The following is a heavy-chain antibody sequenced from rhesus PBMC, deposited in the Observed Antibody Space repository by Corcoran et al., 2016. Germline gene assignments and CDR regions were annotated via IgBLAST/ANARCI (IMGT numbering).Heavy chain of an antibody. CDR2: INSAGSST. D-gene: IGHD6-37*01. CDR3: ARSQYSGGWSVGY. J-gene: IGHJ4*01. CDR1: GFTFRSYW. V-gene: IGHV3-14*01. Sequence: EVQLVESGGGLAKPGGSLRLSCAASGFTFRSYWMHWVRQAPGKGLEWISAINSAGSSTYYADSVKGRFTISRENAKNTLYLQMDSLRAEDTAVYYCARSQYSGGWSVGYWGQGVLVTVSS.